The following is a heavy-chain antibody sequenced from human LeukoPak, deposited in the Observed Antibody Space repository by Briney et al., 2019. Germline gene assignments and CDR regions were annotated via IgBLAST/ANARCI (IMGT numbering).Heavy chain of an antibody. CDR2: INPNSGGT. Sequence: ASVKVSCKASGYTFTGYYMHWVRQAPGQGLEWMGWINPNSGGTNYAQKFQGRVTMTRDTSISTAYMELSRLRSDDTAVYYCARDFTGVQEWGYGDYGTTYFDLWGRGTLVTVSS. D-gene: IGHD4-17*01. J-gene: IGHJ2*01. V-gene: IGHV1-2*02. CDR1: GYTFTGYY. CDR3: ARDFTGVQEWGYGDYGTTYFDL.